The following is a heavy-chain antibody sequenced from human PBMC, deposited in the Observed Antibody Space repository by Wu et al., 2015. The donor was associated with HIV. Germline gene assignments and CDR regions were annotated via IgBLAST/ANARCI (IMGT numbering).Heavy chain of an antibody. CDR1: GGSFSTYG. J-gene: IGHJ1*01. D-gene: IGHD2-2*01. CDR2: IIPMFTTP. Sequence: QVQVVQSGAEVKKPGSSVKVSCRVSGGSFSTYGISWVRQAPGQGFEWMGRIIPMFTTPNYGQKFQGRVSITADESSSTAYMELSSLRSEDTAVYFCARVDLSRYCSRTTCYELDHWGQGTLVTVSS. V-gene: IGHV1-69*13. CDR3: ARVDLSRYCSRTTCYELDH.